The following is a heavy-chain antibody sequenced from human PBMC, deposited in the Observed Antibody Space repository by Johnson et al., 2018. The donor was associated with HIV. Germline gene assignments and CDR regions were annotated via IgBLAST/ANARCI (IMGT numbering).Heavy chain of an antibody. Sequence: EVQLVESGGGLVQPARSLRLSCAASGFTFDDYAMHWVRQAPGKGLEWVSGISWNSGSIGYADSVKGRFTISRDNAKNSLYLQMNSLRAEDTALYYCAKDRSSGRYRGDAFDIWGQGTMVTVSS. CDR2: ISWNSGSI. J-gene: IGHJ3*02. CDR1: GFTFDDYA. V-gene: IGHV3-9*01. D-gene: IGHD6-19*01. CDR3: AKDRSSGRYRGDAFDI.